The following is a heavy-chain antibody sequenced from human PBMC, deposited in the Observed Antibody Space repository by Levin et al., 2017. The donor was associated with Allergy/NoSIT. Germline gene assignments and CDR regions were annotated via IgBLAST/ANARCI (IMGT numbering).Heavy chain of an antibody. Sequence: GESLKISCAASGFTFSSYAMHWVRQAPGKGLEWVAVISYDGSSKYYADSAKGRFTISRDNSKNTLYLQMNSLRAEDTAVYYCASGPRGFDYWGQGTLVTVSS. J-gene: IGHJ4*02. D-gene: IGHD3-10*01. CDR2: ISYDGSSK. CDR3: ASGPRGFDY. V-gene: IGHV3-30-3*01. CDR1: GFTFSSYA.